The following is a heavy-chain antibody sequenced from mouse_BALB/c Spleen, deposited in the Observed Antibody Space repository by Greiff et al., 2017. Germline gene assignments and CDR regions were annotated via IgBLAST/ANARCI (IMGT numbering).Heavy chain of an antibody. J-gene: IGHJ4*01. CDR3: AAYGNYNYYAMDY. CDR2: IDPANGNT. CDR1: GFNIKDTY. D-gene: IGHD2-1*01. V-gene: IGHV14-3*02. Sequence: EVKLVESGAELVKPGASVKLSCTASGFNIKDTYMHWVKQRPEQGLEWIGRIDPANGNTKYDPKFQGKATITADTSSNTAYLQLSSLTSEDTAVYYCAAYGNYNYYAMDYWGQGTSVTVSS.